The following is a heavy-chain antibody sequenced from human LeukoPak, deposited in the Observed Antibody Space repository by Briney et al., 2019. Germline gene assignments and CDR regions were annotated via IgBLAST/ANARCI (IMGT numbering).Heavy chain of an antibody. Sequence: SETLSLTCTVSGGSISSSSYYWGWIRQPPGKGLEWIGSIYYSGSTYYNPSLKSRVTISVDTSKNQFSLKLSSVTAADTAVYYCARDRPTLGYCTNGVCSNFDYWGQGTLVTVSS. J-gene: IGHJ4*02. CDR2: IYYSGST. D-gene: IGHD2-8*01. V-gene: IGHV4-39*02. CDR1: GGSISSSSYY. CDR3: ARDRPTLGYCTNGVCSNFDY.